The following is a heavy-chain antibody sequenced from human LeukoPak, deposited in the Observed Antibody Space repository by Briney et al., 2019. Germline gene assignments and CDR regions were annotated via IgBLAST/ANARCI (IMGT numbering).Heavy chain of an antibody. CDR1: GFTFSSYS. D-gene: IGHD5-12*01. V-gene: IGHV3-30*18. J-gene: IGHJ6*02. Sequence: GGSLRLSCAASGFTFSSYSMNWVRQAPGKGLEWVAVISYDGSNKYYADSVKGRFTISRDNSKNTLYLQMNSLRAEDTAVYYCAKDQGYSGYEGGDVWGQGTTVTVSS. CDR2: ISYDGSNK. CDR3: AKDQGYSGYEGGDV.